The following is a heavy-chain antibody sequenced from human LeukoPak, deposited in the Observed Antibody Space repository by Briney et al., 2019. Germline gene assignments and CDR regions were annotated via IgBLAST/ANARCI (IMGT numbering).Heavy chain of an antibody. Sequence: GASVKVSFKAAGYTFTCYYMHLVRQAPGQGLELMGGINPNSGGTNYAQKFQGRVTMTSDTSITTAYMQLSRMRSDETAVYYCARVQLSSSGYHRYFDYWGQGTLVTVSS. CDR2: INPNSGGT. CDR3: ARVQLSSSGYHRYFDY. CDR1: GYTFTCYY. D-gene: IGHD3-22*01. V-gene: IGHV1-2*02. J-gene: IGHJ4*02.